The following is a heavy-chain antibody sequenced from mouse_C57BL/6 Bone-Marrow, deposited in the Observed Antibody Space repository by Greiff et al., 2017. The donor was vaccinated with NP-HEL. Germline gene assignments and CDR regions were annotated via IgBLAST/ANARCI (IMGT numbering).Heavy chain of an antibody. J-gene: IGHJ1*03. V-gene: IGHV1-42*01. Sequence: VQLKESGPELVKPGASVKISCKASGYSFTGYYMNWVKQSPEKSLEWIGEINPSTGGTTYNQKFKAKATLTVDKSSSTAYMQLKSLTSEDSAVYYCARSMDFYWYFDVWGTGTTVTVSS. CDR1: GYSFTGYY. CDR3: ARSMDFYWYFDV. CDR2: INPSTGGT.